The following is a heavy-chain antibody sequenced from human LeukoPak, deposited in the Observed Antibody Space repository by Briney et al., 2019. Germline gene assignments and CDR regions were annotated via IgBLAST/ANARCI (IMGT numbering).Heavy chain of an antibody. CDR3: ARERDSSSWYDIDY. CDR2: IYTSGST. Sequence: SETLSLTCTVSGGSISSGSYYWSWLRQPAGKGLEWTGRIYTSGSTNYNHSLNSRVTISVDTSKNQFSLKLSSVTAADTAVYYCARERDSSSWYDIDYWGQGTLVTVSS. CDR1: GGSISSGSYY. V-gene: IGHV4-61*02. D-gene: IGHD6-13*01. J-gene: IGHJ4*02.